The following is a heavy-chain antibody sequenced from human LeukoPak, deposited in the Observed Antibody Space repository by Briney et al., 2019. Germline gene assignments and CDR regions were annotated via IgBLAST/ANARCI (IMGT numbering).Heavy chain of an antibody. CDR2: ISYDGGNK. J-gene: IGHJ4*02. Sequence: QPGGSLRLSCAASGFTVSSYAMHWVRQAPGKGLEWVAVISYDGGNKYYADSVKGRFTISRDNSKSTLFLQMNGLRAEDTAVYYCARCPRWVAYQWYYDYWGLGTLVTVSS. D-gene: IGHD2-2*01. CDR3: ARCPRWVAYQWYYDY. CDR1: GFTVSSYA. V-gene: IGHV3-30*14.